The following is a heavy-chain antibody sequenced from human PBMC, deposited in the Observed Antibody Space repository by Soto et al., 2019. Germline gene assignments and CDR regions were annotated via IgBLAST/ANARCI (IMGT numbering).Heavy chain of an antibody. D-gene: IGHD4-17*01. CDR1: GGSFSGYY. Sequence: SETLSLTCAVYGGSFSGYYWSWIRQPPGKGLEWIGEINHSGSTNYNPSLKSRVTISVDTSKNQFSLKLSSVTAADTAVYYCARGYGHNGPDAFDIWGQGTMVTVSS. J-gene: IGHJ3*02. CDR2: INHSGST. CDR3: ARGYGHNGPDAFDI. V-gene: IGHV4-34*01.